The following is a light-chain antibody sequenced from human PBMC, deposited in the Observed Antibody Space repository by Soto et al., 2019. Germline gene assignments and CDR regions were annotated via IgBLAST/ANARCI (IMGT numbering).Light chain of an antibody. CDR3: SSYTSSSTLYV. V-gene: IGLV2-14*01. Sequence: QSALTQPASVSGSPGQSITISCTGTSSDVGGYNYVSWYQQHPGKAPKLMIYEVSNRPSGVSNRFSGSKSGNTASLTISGPQAEDEADYYCSSYTSSSTLYVFGTGTKVTVL. CDR2: EVS. J-gene: IGLJ1*01. CDR1: SSDVGGYNY.